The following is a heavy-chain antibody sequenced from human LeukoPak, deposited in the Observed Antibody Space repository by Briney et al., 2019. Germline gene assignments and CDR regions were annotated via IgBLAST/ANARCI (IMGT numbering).Heavy chain of an antibody. J-gene: IGHJ6*03. D-gene: IGHD2-15*01. CDR2: LSGHNGNT. CDR1: GYTFTSYG. Sequence: ASVKVSCKAFGYTFTSYGISWVRQAPGQGLEWMGWLSGHNGNTNYAQKLQGRVTMTTDTSTSTAYMELRSLRSDDTAVYYCARDAGYLYCSGGSCSYMDVWGKGTTVTVSS. V-gene: IGHV1-18*01. CDR3: ARDAGYLYCSGGSCSYMDV.